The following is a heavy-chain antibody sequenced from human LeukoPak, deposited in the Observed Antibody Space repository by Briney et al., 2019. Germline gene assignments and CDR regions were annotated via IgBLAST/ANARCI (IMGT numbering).Heavy chain of an antibody. CDR3: ARDIRQQLVRGWFDR. V-gene: IGHV1-2*02. D-gene: IGHD6-13*01. J-gene: IGHJ5*02. CDR2: INPNSGGT. Sequence: ASVKVSCKASGYTCTGYYMHWVRQAPGQGLEWMGWINPNSGGTNYAQKFQGRVTMTRDTSISTAYMERSRLRSDDTAVYYCARDIRQQLVRGWFDRWGQGTLVTVSS. CDR1: GYTCTGYY.